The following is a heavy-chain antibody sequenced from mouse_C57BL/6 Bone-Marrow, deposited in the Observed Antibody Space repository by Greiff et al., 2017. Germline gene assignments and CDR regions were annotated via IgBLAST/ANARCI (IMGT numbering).Heavy chain of an antibody. V-gene: IGHV1-50*01. CDR1: GYTFTSYW. CDR2: IDPSDSYT. CDR3: ASEDYCGSSYNYFDY. J-gene: IGHJ2*01. Sequence: VQLQQPGAELVKPGASVKLSCKASGYTFTSYWMQWVKQRPGQGLEWIGEIDPSDSYTNYNQKFKGKATLTVDTSSSTAYMQLSRLTSEDSAVYYCASEDYCGSSYNYFDYWGQGTTLTVSS. D-gene: IGHD1-1*01.